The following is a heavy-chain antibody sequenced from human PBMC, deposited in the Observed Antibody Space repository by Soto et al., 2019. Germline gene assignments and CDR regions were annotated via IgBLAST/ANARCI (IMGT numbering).Heavy chain of an antibody. J-gene: IGHJ6*02. CDR1: GFAFKNYA. V-gene: IGHV3-23*01. CDR3: ARDPGYYDMDV. CDR2: ISDRRGTT. Sequence: GGSLRLSCAASGFAFKNYAMTWVRQAPGRGLEWVSTISDRRGTTYYADSVRGRFTISRDNSKNTLYLQMSGLRVEDTAVFYCARDPGYYDMDVWGQGTTVTVSS.